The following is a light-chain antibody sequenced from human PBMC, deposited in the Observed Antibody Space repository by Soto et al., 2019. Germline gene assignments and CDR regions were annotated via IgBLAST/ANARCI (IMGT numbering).Light chain of an antibody. CDR1: QDITNS. CDR3: QQYDHLSLT. Sequence: DIQMTPSPSSLSASVGDRVTITCQASQDITNSLNWYQQKPGKAPNLLIFDASNLDAGVPSRFSGSGSGTYFTFTIHSLQPEDVATYYCQQYDHLSLTLXGRTKVDIK. CDR2: DAS. V-gene: IGKV1-33*01. J-gene: IGKJ4*01.